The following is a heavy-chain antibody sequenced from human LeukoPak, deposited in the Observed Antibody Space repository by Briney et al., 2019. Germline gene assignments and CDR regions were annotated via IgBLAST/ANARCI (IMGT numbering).Heavy chain of an antibody. V-gene: IGHV4-61*02. J-gene: IGHJ4*02. CDR3: ARDKYGGYVFYFDY. D-gene: IGHD5-12*01. Sequence: PSETLSLTCTVSGGSISSGSYYWSWIRQPAGKGLEWIGRIYTSGSTNYNPSLRSRVTISVDTSKNQFSLKLSSVTAADTAVYYCARDKYGGYVFYFDYWGQGTLVTVSS. CDR1: GGSISSGSYY. CDR2: IYTSGST.